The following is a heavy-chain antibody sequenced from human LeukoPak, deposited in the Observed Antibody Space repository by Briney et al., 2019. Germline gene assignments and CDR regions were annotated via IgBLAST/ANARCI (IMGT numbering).Heavy chain of an antibody. CDR3: ARDRSYTDSVRGGGGRFDP. D-gene: IGHD2-15*01. Sequence: GGSLRLSCAASGFTFSSYAMSWVRQAPGKGLEWVSAISGSGGSTYYADSVKGRFTSSRDNSKNTLSLQMTSPRAAHTAVYYCARDRSYTDSVRGGGGRFDPWGQGTLVTVSS. J-gene: IGHJ5*02. CDR1: GFTFSSYA. V-gene: IGHV3-23*01. CDR2: ISGSGGST.